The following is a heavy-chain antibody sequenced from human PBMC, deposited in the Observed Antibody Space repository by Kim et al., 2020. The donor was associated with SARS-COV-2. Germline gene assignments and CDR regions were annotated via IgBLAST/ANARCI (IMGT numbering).Heavy chain of an antibody. CDR2: T. J-gene: IGHJ4*02. D-gene: IGHD2-21*02. Sequence: TYYNPSHKSRVTISVDTSKNQFSLKLSSVTAADTAVYYCARGSPLPFDYWGQGTLVTVSS. CDR3: ARGSPLPFDY. V-gene: IGHV4-31*02.